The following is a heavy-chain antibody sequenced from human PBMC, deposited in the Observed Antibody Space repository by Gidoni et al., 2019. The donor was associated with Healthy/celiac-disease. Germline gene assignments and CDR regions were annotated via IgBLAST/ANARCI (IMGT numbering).Heavy chain of an antibody. Sequence: EVQLVQSGAEVKKPGASRRISCMGSGYSFTSYWIGWVRQMPGNCLEWRGIIYPGDSDTRYSPSFQGQVTISADKSISTAYLKWSSLKASDTAMYYCARLRRDGYKDVPFDAFDIWGQGTMVTVSS. CDR1: GYSFTSYW. CDR2: IYPGDSDT. D-gene: IGHD5-12*01. CDR3: ARLRRDGYKDVPFDAFDI. V-gene: IGHV5-51*03. J-gene: IGHJ3*02.